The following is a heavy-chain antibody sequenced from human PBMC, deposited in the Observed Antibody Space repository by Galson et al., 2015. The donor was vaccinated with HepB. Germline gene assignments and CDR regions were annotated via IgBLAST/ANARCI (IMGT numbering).Heavy chain of an antibody. CDR1: GFTFSSYG. Sequence: SLRLSCAASGFTFSSYGMHWVRQAPGKGLEWVAVIWYDGSNKYYADSVKGRFTISRDNSKNTLYLQMNSLRAEDTAVYYCARGRSYYDSSGPLGAFDIWGQGTMVTVSS. D-gene: IGHD3-22*01. CDR3: ARGRSYYDSSGPLGAFDI. CDR2: IWYDGSNK. V-gene: IGHV3-33*01. J-gene: IGHJ3*02.